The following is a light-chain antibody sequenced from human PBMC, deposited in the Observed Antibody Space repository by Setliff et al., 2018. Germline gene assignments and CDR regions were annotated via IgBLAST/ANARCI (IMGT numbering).Light chain of an antibody. CDR2: EVI. J-gene: IGLJ1*01. V-gene: IGLV2-14*01. CDR1: ASDVGDYNY. CDR3: SSYTSSHTYV. Sequence: QSVLTQPASVSGSPGQSITISCTGSASDVGDYNYVSWHQQHPGEAPKLLIYEVINRPSGISNRFSGSKSGNTASLTISGLLAEDEADYLCSSYTSSHTYVFGSGTKVTVL.